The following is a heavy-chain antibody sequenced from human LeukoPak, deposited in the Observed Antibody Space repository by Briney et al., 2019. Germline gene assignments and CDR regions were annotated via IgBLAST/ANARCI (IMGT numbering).Heavy chain of an antibody. V-gene: IGHV4-38-2*01. CDR3: ARLGAYSSSWYVSGVMDY. D-gene: IGHD6-13*01. CDR2: IYHSGST. CDR1: GYSISSGYY. J-gene: IGHJ4*02. Sequence: SETLSLTCAVSGYSISSGYYWGWIRRPPGKGLEWIGSIYHSGSTYYNPSLKSRVTISVDTSENQFSLKLSSVTAADTAVYYCARLGAYSSSWYVSGVMDYWGQGTLVTVSS.